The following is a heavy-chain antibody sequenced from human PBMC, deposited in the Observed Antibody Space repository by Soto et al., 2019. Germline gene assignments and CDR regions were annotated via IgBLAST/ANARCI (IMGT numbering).Heavy chain of an antibody. CDR2: IIPIFGTA. V-gene: IGHV1-69*13. Sequence: SVKVSCKASGGTFSSYAISWGRQAPGQGLEWMGGIIPIFGTANYAQKFQGRVTITADESTSTAYMELSSLRSEDTAVYYCARRGILRYFHWSLAYWGQGTPVTVSS. CDR3: ARRGILRYFHWSLAY. CDR1: GGTFSSYA. J-gene: IGHJ4*02. D-gene: IGHD3-9*01.